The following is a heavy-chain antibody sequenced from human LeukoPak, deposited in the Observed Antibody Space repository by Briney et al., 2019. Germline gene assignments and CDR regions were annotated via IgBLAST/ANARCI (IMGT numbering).Heavy chain of an antibody. D-gene: IGHD1-26*01. CDR2: ISSSSSYI. CDR3: ARESSLVGATMTRRTY. Sequence: GGSLRLSCAASGFTFSSYSMNWVLQAPGKGLEWVSSISSSSSYIHYADSVRGRFTISRDNAKNSLYLQMNSLRAEDTAVYYCARESSLVGATMTRRTYWGQGTLVTVSS. J-gene: IGHJ4*02. V-gene: IGHV3-21*01. CDR1: GFTFSSYS.